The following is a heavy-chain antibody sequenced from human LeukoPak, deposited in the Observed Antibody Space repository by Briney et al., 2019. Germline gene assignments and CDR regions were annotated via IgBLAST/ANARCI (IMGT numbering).Heavy chain of an antibody. J-gene: IGHJ4*02. CDR1: GGSISSSSYY. D-gene: IGHD5-12*01. V-gene: IGHV4-39*01. Sequence: SETLSLTCTVSGGSISSSSYYWGWIRQPPGKGLEWIGSTYYSGNTYYNPSLKSRVTISVDTSKNQFSLKLSSVTAADTAVYYCARQVRPPGYSGYGLFDYWGQGTLVTVSS. CDR2: TYYSGNT. CDR3: ARQVRPPGYSGYGLFDY.